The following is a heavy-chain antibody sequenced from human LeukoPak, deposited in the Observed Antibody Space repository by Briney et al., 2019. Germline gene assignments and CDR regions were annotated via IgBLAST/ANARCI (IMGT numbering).Heavy chain of an antibody. D-gene: IGHD5-18*01. V-gene: IGHV4-59*08. CDR2: IYYSGST. Sequence: SETLSLTCTVSGGSISSYYWSWIRQPPGKGLEWIGYIYYSGSTDYNPSLKSRVTISVDTSKNQFSLKLSSVTAADTAVYYCATLSCSYGQRYWGQGTLVTVSS. J-gene: IGHJ4*02. CDR3: ATLSCSYGQRY. CDR1: GGSISSYY.